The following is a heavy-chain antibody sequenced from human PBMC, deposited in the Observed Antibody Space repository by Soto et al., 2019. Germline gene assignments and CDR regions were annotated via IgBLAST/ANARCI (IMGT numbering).Heavy chain of an antibody. CDR3: ATATGVVVAATAHGMDV. V-gene: IGHV1-24*01. D-gene: IGHD2-15*01. Sequence: ASVKVSCRVSGYNLTALSMPWVRQAPGKGLEWMGGFDPEDGETIYAQKFQGRVTMTEDTSTDTAYMELSSLRSEDTAVYYCATATGVVVAATAHGMDVWGQGTTVTVSS. J-gene: IGHJ6*02. CDR1: GYNLTALS. CDR2: FDPEDGET.